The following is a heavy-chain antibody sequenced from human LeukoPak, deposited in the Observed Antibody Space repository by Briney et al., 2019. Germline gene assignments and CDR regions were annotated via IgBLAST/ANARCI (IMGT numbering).Heavy chain of an antibody. CDR2: IKSKTDGGTT. J-gene: IGHJ4*02. CDR1: GLTFSNAW. CDR3: TTESDDSSGYYPYYFDY. D-gene: IGHD3-22*01. Sequence: SGGSLRLSCAASGLTFSNAWMSWVRQAPGKGLEWVGRIKSKTDGGTTDYAAPVKGRFTISRDDSKNTLYLQMNSLKTEDTAVYYCTTESDDSSGYYPYYFDYWGQGTLVTVSS. V-gene: IGHV3-15*01.